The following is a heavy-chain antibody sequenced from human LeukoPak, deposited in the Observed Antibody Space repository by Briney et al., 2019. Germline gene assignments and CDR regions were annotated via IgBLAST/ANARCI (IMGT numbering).Heavy chain of an antibody. CDR2: IKSKSDDGTR. CDR3: CGTRGDL. J-gene: IGHJ5*02. CDR1: GFTFSKVW. D-gene: IGHD1-14*01. Sequence: GGSLRLSCEASGFTFSKVWMSWVRQAPGEGLEWVGRIKSKSDDGTRDYAPPVRGRFTISRDDSKSTVYLQMESLRSEDTGVYYCCGTRGDLWGQGTLVTVS. V-gene: IGHV3-15*01.